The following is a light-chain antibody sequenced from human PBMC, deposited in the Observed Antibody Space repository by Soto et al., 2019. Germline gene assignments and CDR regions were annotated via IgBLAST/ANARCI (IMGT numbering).Light chain of an antibody. CDR1: SSDVGGYDY. J-gene: IGLJ3*02. CDR2: EVT. V-gene: IGLV2-8*01. Sequence: ALTQPPSASGSPGQSVTISCTGTSSDVGGYDYVSWYQQYPGRAPKLMIYEVTKRPSGVPDRFSGSKSGNTASLTVSGLQAEDEADYYCSSYAASNNFYFVFGGGTKLTVL. CDR3: SSYAASNNFYFV.